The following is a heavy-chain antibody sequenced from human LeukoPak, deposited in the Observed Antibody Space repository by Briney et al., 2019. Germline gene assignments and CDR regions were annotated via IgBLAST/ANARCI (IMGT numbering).Heavy chain of an antibody. CDR2: LYSDGNT. V-gene: IGHV3-53*01. CDR1: GLTVITND. D-gene: IGHD1-14*01. J-gene: IGHJ4*01. Sequence: GGSLTLSCAVSGLTVITNDMTWVRQAPGKGLEWVLVLYSDGNTKYADSVQGRFTISRDNSNHPLYLEMNSLSPDATAVYYCAKSEEPLAANTLAYWGQGTLVTVSS. CDR3: AKSEEPLAANTLAY.